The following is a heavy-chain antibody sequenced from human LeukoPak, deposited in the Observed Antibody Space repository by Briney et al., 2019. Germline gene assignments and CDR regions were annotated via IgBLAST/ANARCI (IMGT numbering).Heavy chain of an antibody. CDR1: GYSISSGYY. Sequence: SETLSLTCAVSGYSISSGYYWGWIRQPPGKGLEWIGSIYHSGSTYYNPSLKSRVTISVDTSKNQFSLKLSSVTAADTAVYYCARAPRSLEWPRPRNWFDPWGQGTLVTVSS. D-gene: IGHD3-3*01. CDR3: ARAPRSLEWPRPRNWFDP. V-gene: IGHV4-38-2*01. CDR2: IYHSGST. J-gene: IGHJ5*02.